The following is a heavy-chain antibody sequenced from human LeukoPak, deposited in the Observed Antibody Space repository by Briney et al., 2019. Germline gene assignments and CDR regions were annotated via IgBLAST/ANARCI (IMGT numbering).Heavy chain of an antibody. V-gene: IGHV3-11*06. CDR1: GFTFSDYY. D-gene: IGHD5-12*01. CDR2: IASSSSYT. J-gene: IGHJ4*02. Sequence: GGSLRLSCAASGFTFSDYYMSWIRLAPGKGLEWVSYIASSSSYTNYADSVKGRFTISRDNAKSSLYLQMNSLRAEDTAVYYCARAIEATRRSTGTCNYFDYWGQGTLVTVSS. CDR3: ARAIEATRRSTGTCNYFDY.